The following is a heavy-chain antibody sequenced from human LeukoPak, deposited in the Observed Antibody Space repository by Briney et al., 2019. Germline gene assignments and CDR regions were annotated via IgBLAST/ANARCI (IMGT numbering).Heavy chain of an antibody. CDR3: ARGNWNDVLLNWFDP. D-gene: IGHD1-1*01. CDR1: GGSISSASHY. Sequence: KPSETLSLTCTVSGGSISSASHYWSWIRQPPGKGLEWAGYIYHDGTTYYNPSLKTRIVISVDGSRNQFSLKLTSVTAADTAVYYCARGNWNDVLLNWFDPWGQGTLVTVSS. J-gene: IGHJ5*02. V-gene: IGHV4-30-2*01. CDR2: IYHDGTT.